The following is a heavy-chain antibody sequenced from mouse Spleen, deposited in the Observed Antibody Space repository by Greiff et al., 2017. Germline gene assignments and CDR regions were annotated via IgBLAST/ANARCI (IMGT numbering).Heavy chain of an antibody. J-gene: IGHJ3*01. D-gene: IGHD2-3*01. Sequence: EVQLQESGPGLVKPSQSLSLTCSVTGYSITSGYYWNWIRQFPGNKLEWMGYISYDGSNNYNPSLKNRISITRDTSKNQFFLKLNSVTTEDTATYYCARGDDGYYGFAYWGQGTLVTVSA. CDR3: ARGDDGYYGFAY. CDR2: ISYDGSN. V-gene: IGHV3-6*01. CDR1: GYSITSGYY.